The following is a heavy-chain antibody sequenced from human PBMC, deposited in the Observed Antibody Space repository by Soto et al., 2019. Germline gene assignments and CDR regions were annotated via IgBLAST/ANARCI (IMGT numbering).Heavy chain of an antibody. V-gene: IGHV3-21*01. Sequence: GGSLRLSCAASGFTFSSYSMNWVRQAPGKGLEWVSSISSSSSYIYYADSVKGRFTISRDNAKNSLYLQMNSLRAEDTAVYYCARDLVCGAYCSGGPDYWGQGTLVTVSS. CDR2: ISSSSSYI. J-gene: IGHJ4*02. CDR1: GFTFSSYS. CDR3: ARDLVCGAYCSGGPDY. D-gene: IGHD2-15*01.